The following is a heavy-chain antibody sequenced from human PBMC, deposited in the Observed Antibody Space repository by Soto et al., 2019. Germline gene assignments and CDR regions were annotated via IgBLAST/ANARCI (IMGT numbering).Heavy chain of an antibody. CDR2: ISAYNGNT. Sequence: ASVKVSCKASGYTFTSYGISWVRQAPGQGLEWMGWISAYNGNTNYAQKLQGRVTMTTDTSTSTAYMELRSLRSDDTAVYYCASSRVDTPARELGESWGQGTLVTVSS. CDR1: GYTFTSYG. V-gene: IGHV1-18*01. CDR3: ASSRVDTPARELGES. J-gene: IGHJ4*02. D-gene: IGHD3-10*01.